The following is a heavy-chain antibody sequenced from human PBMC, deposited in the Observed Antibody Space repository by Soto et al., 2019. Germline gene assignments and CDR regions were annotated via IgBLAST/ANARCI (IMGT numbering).Heavy chain of an antibody. D-gene: IGHD3-22*01. CDR1: GYTFTSYG. CDR3: ARGDSIVDV. J-gene: IGHJ6*02. V-gene: IGHV1-18*01. Sequence: QVQLVQSGAEVKKPGASVKVSCKASGYTFTSYGISWVRQAPGQGHEWRGWISAYNGNTNYAQKLQGRDTMTTDTSTSPAHMELRRRLSDDTAVYYWARGDSIVDVWGQGTTFTVSS. CDR2: ISAYNGNT.